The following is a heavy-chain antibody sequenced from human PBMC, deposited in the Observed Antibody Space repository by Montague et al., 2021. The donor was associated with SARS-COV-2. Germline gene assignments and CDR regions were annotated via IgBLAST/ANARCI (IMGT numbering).Heavy chain of an antibody. CDR2: VHYTGST. Sequence: SETLSLTCEVSGGSIRSYYWSWIRQSPGKGLEWIGYVHYTGSTKYNPSLKTRVTLSLDTPKNHFSLMLNSVTAADTAVYYCARAQNICFIANCVNYFDLWGLGALVSVSS. J-gene: IGHJ4*02. CDR1: GGSIRSYY. D-gene: IGHD1-1*01. V-gene: IGHV4-59*01. CDR3: ARAQNICFIANCVNYFDL.